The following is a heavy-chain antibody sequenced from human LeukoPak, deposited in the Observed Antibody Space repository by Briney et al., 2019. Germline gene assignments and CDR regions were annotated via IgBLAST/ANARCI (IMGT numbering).Heavy chain of an antibody. V-gene: IGHV3-20*04. CDR3: ARRGHNWNYDHHYYYYYMDV. CDR2: INWNGGST. J-gene: IGHJ6*03. CDR1: GFTFDDYG. Sequence: GGSLRLSCAASGFTFDDYGMSWVRQAPGKGLEWVSGINWNGGSTGYADSVKGRFTISRDNAKNSLYLQMNSLRAEDTALYYCARRGHNWNYDHHYYYYYMDVWGKGTTVTISS. D-gene: IGHD1-7*01.